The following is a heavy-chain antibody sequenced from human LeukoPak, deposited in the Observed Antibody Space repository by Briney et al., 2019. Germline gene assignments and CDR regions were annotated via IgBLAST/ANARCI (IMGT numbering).Heavy chain of an antibody. Sequence: SETLSLTCTVPGGSISSGGYYWSWIRQHPGTGLEWIGYIYYSGSTYYNPSLKSRVTISVDTSKNQFTLKLSSVTAADTAAYYCARDPYDSSGYYYGWYFDLWGRGTLVTVSS. CDR2: IYYSGST. CDR1: GGSISSGGYY. V-gene: IGHV4-31*03. J-gene: IGHJ2*01. D-gene: IGHD3-22*01. CDR3: ARDPYDSSGYYYGWYFDL.